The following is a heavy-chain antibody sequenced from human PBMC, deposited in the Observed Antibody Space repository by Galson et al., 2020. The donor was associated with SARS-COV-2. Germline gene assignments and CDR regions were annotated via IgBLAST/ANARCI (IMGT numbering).Heavy chain of an antibody. J-gene: IGHJ3*02. CDR1: GGSFSGYY. V-gene: IGHV4-34*01. D-gene: IGHD3-16*02. CDR2: INHSGST. Sequence: SETLSLTCAVYGGSFSGYYWSWIRQPPGKGLEWIGEINHSGSTNYNPSLKSRVTISVDTSKNQFSLKVSSVTAADTAVYYCARTRYHDYIWGSDRNGFDIWGQGTMVTVSS. CDR3: ARTRYHDYIWGSDRNGFDI.